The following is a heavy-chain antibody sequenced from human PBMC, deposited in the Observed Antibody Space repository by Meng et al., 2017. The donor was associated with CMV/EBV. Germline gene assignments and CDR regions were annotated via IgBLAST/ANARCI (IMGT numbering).Heavy chain of an antibody. CDR1: GGSISSSSYY. CDR3: AISERAYYDILTGYYNVAFDI. J-gene: IGHJ3*02. CDR2: IYYSGST. V-gene: IGHV4-39*07. Sequence: SETLSLTCTVSGGSISSSSYYWGWIRQPPGKGLEWIGSIYYSGSTYYNPSLKSRVTISVDTSKNQFSLKLSSVTAADTAMYYCAISERAYYDILTGYYNVAFDIWGQGTMVTVSS. D-gene: IGHD3-9*01.